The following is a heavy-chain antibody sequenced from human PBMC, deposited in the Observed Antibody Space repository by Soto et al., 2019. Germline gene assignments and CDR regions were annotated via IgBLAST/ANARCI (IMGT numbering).Heavy chain of an antibody. CDR1: GDSISNSRFY. J-gene: IGHJ5*02. D-gene: IGHD3-22*01. CDR3: ARDFFDSSDYTTNWFDP. Sequence: SETLSLTCSVSGDSISNSRFYWAWIRQPPGERLEWIGSIYNNGNAYYNPSLKSRVTISVDTSKNQFSLKLTSVTAADAALYYCARDFFDSSDYTTNWFDPWGQGTLVTVSS. CDR2: IYNNGNA. V-gene: IGHV4-39*01.